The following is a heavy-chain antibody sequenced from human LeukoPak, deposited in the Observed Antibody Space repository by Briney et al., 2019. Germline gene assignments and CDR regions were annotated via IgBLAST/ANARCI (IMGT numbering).Heavy chain of an antibody. D-gene: IGHD3-9*01. CDR1: GYTFTSYY. J-gene: IGHJ6*03. CDR2: INPNSDGT. V-gene: IGHV1-2*02. Sequence: ASVKVSCKASGYTFTSYYMHWVRRAPGQGLEWMGWINPNSDGTNYAQKFQGRVTMTRDTSISTAYMELSRLRSDDTAVYYCAREDWIYDILTGSSQYYYYYYMDVWGKGTTVTVSS. CDR3: AREDWIYDILTGSSQYYYYYYMDV.